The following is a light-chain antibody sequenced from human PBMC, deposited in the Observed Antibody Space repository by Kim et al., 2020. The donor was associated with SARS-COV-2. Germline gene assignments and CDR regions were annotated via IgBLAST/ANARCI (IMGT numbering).Light chain of an antibody. V-gene: IGLV2-14*01. Sequence: QSALTQPASVSGSPGQSITISCTGTSSDVGSYNFVSWYQQHPGKAPKLMIYDVSNRPSGVSNRFSGSKSGNTASLTISGLQAEDEADYYCCSYSYSNTIFGGGTKLTVL. J-gene: IGLJ2*01. CDR1: SSDVGSYNF. CDR2: DVS. CDR3: CSYSYSNTI.